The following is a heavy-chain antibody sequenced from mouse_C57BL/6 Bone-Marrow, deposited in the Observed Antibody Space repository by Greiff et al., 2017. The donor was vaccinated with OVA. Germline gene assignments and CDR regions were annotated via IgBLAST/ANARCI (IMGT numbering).Heavy chain of an antibody. CDR2: IHPNSGGT. CDR3: ARDSYYSNRFAY. Sequence: QVQLQQPGAELVKPGASVKLSCKASGYTFTSYWMHWVKQRPGQGLEWIGMIHPNSGGTNYNEKFKSKATLTVDKSSSTAYMQLSSLTSEDSAVYYCARDSYYSNRFAYWGQGTLVTVSA. CDR1: GYTFTSYW. D-gene: IGHD2-5*01. V-gene: IGHV1-64*01. J-gene: IGHJ3*01.